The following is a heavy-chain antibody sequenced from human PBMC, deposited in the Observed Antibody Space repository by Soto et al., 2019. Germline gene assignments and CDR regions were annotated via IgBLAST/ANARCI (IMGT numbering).Heavy chain of an antibody. V-gene: IGHV1-69*13. CDR1: GDTFSSYA. Sequence: SVKVSCKASGDTFSSYAISWVRQAPGQGLEWMGGIIPIFGTANYAQKFQGRVTITADESTSTAYMELSSLRSEDTAVYYCARGVGEGVTPGGWYSYWGQGTLVT. CDR2: IIPIFGTA. J-gene: IGHJ4*02. D-gene: IGHD6-19*01. CDR3: ARGVGEGVTPGGWYSY.